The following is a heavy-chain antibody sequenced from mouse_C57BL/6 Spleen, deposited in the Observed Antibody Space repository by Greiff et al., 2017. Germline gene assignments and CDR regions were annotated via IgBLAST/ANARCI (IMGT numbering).Heavy chain of an antibody. V-gene: IGHV14-4*01. CDR3: TNIDHYSNYVRFAY. J-gene: IGHJ3*01. Sequence: DVQLQESGAELVRPGASVKLSCTASGFNIKDDYMHWVKQRPEQGLEWIGWIDPENGDTEYASKFQGKATITADTSSNTAYLQLSSLTSEDTAVYYCTNIDHYSNYVRFAYWGQGTLVTVSA. CDR1: GFNIKDDY. D-gene: IGHD2-5*01. CDR2: IDPENGDT.